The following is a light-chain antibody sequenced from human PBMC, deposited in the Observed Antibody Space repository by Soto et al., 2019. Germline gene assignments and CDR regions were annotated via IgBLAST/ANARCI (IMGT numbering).Light chain of an antibody. J-gene: IGKJ1*01. CDR3: QHYNSSPRT. V-gene: IGKV3-15*01. Sequence: EIVMTQSPATLSVSPGERATLSCRASQSVSSNLAWYQQKPGQAPRLLIYGASTRATGIPARFSGSGSGTEFTLTISRLQSEDFAVYYCQHYNSSPRTFGQGTKVEIK. CDR2: GAS. CDR1: QSVSSN.